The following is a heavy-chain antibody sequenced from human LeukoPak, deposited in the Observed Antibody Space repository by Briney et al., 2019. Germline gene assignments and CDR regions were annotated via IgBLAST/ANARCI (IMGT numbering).Heavy chain of an antibody. J-gene: IGHJ4*02. Sequence: ASVKVSCKASGYTFTGYYMHWVRQAPGQGLEWMGWINPNSGGTNYAQKFQGRVTMTRDTSISTAYMELSRLRPDDTAVYYCARGGRAYYYGSGSYYPIDYWGQGTLVTGSS. V-gene: IGHV1-2*02. D-gene: IGHD3-10*01. CDR3: ARGGRAYYYGSGSYYPIDY. CDR1: GYTFTGYY. CDR2: INPNSGGT.